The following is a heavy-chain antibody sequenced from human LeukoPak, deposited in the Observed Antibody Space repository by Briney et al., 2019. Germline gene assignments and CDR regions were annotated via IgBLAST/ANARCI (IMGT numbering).Heavy chain of an antibody. V-gene: IGHV3-66*02. J-gene: IGHJ4*02. Sequence: GGSLRLSCAASGFTVSSNYMSWVRQAPGKGLEWVSVIYSGGSTYYADSVKGRFTISRDNSENTLYLQMNSLRAEDTAVYYCARAPHDFWSGYFDYWGQGTLVTVSS. CDR3: ARAPHDFWSGYFDY. CDR2: IYSGGST. D-gene: IGHD3-3*01. CDR1: GFTVSSNY.